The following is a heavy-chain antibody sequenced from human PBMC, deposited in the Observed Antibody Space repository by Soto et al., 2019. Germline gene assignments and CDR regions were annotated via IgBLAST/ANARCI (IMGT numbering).Heavy chain of an antibody. CDR3: ASSYYDSSGYYQRQYYFDY. V-gene: IGHV1-69*13. Sequence: VASVKVSCKASGGTFSSYAISWVRQAPGQGLEWMGGIIPIFGTANYAQKFQGRVTITADESTSTAYMELSSLRSEDTAVYYCASSYYDSSGYYQRQYYFDYWGQGTLVTASS. CDR1: GGTFSSYA. CDR2: IIPIFGTA. J-gene: IGHJ4*02. D-gene: IGHD3-22*01.